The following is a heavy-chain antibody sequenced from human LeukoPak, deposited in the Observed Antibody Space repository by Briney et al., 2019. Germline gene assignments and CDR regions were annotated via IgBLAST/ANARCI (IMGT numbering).Heavy chain of an antibody. CDR3: VTIRYSTSYFFDY. CDR2: IKSKTDGGTT. Sequence: PGGSLRLSCAASGVTFSIAWMSWVRQAPGKGPEWVGRIKSKTDGGTTDYAAPVKDRFTISRDDSKNTLYLHMNSLKTEDTAAYYCVTIRYSTSYFFDYWGQGTLVTVSS. D-gene: IGHD6-13*01. CDR1: GVTFSIAW. V-gene: IGHV3-15*01. J-gene: IGHJ4*02.